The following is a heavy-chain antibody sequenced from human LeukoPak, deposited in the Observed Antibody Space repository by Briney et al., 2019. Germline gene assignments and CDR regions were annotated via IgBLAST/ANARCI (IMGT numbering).Heavy chain of an antibody. V-gene: IGHV3-21*01. J-gene: IGHJ4*02. CDR2: IGSSRSI. CDR3: AREAGEAFDY. Sequence: GGSLRLSCAASGFTFTSYSMNWVRQAPGKGLEWVSSIGSSRSIYYADSVKGRFTISRDNAKNSLYPQMNSLRAEDTAVYYCAREAGEAFDYWGQGTLVTVSS. D-gene: IGHD7-27*01. CDR1: GFTFTSYS.